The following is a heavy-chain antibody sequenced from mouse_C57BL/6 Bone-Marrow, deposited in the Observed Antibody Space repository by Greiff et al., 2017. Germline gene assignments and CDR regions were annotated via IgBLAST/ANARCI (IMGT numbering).Heavy chain of an antibody. D-gene: IGHD2-10*01. CDR1: GFTFSSYG. J-gene: IGHJ4*01. CDR3: ARDPLLSAVMDY. Sequence: EVKLMESGGDLVKPGGSLKLSCAASGFTFSSYGLSWVRQTPDKRLEWVATISSGGSYTYYPDSVKGRFTISRDNAKNTLYLQMSSLKSEDTAMYYCARDPLLSAVMDYWGQGTSVTVSS. V-gene: IGHV5-6*01. CDR2: ISSGGSYT.